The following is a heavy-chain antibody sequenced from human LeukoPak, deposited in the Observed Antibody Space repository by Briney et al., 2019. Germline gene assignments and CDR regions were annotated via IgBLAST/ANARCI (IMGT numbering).Heavy chain of an antibody. J-gene: IGHJ4*02. CDR2: INHSGST. D-gene: IGHD3-9*01. V-gene: IGHV4-34*01. Sequence: SETLSLTCAVYGGSFSGYYWSWIRQPPGKGLEWIGEINHSGSTNYNPSLKSRVTISVDTSKNQFSLKLSSVTAADTAVYYCASGVLTDLNESYFDYWGQGTLVTVSS. CDR3: ASGVLTDLNESYFDY. CDR1: GGSFSGYY.